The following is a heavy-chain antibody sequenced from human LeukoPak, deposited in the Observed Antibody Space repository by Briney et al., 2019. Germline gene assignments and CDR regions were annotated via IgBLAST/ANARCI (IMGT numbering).Heavy chain of an antibody. D-gene: IGHD6-13*01. CDR3: VRSPKGTAATANWFDP. CDR2: INHSGST. Sequence: SETLSLTCAVYGGSFSGYYWSWIRQPPGKGLEWIGEINHSGSTNYNPSLKSRVTISVDTSKNQFSLKLSSVTAADTAVYYCVRSPKGTAATANWFDPWGQGTLVTVSS. V-gene: IGHV4-34*01. J-gene: IGHJ5*02. CDR1: GGSFSGYY.